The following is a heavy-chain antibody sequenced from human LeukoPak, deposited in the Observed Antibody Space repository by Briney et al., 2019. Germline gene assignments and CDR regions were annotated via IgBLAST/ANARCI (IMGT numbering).Heavy chain of an antibody. CDR3: AKGVQRSMVRGLIVTTYYFHN. CDR1: GFTFNSYG. Sequence: PGGSLRLSCAASGFTFNSYGMHWVRQAPGKGLEWVAVISYDGSNKYYADSVKGRFTISRDNSNNTLYLQMNSLRPEDTAVYFCAKGVQRSMVRGLIVTTYYFHNWGQGSLVTVSS. V-gene: IGHV3-30*18. J-gene: IGHJ4*02. D-gene: IGHD3-10*01. CDR2: ISYDGSNK.